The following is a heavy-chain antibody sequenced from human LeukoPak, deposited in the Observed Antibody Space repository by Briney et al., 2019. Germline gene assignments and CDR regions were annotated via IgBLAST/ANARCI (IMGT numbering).Heavy chain of an antibody. Sequence: PGGSLRLSCAASGFSVSNNYMGWVRQAPEKGLEWVSVTYSGGTTFYADSVRGRVTISRDSSKNTLYLQVNSLRAEDTAIYYCASRFKYGDYFDYWGQGTLITVSS. J-gene: IGHJ4*02. CDR1: GFSVSNNY. CDR3: ASRFKYGDYFDY. V-gene: IGHV3-66*01. CDR2: TYSGGTT. D-gene: IGHD4-17*01.